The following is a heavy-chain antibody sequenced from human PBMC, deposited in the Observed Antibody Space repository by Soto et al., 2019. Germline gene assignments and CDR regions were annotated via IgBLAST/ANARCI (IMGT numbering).Heavy chain of an antibody. J-gene: IGHJ4*02. Sequence: EEQVVESGGGLVKPGGSLRLSCVVSGFSFNSAWMIWVRQAPGKGLEWVGRIKSKADGETTDYAAPVKGRFAISRDDSXYTVYLQMNSLKTEDTAMYYCIVDVPNGGVYVPIDHWGQGTLVTVSS. V-gene: IGHV3-15*01. CDR2: IKSKADGETT. CDR1: GFSFNSAW. CDR3: IVDVPNGGVYVPIDH. D-gene: IGHD2-8*02.